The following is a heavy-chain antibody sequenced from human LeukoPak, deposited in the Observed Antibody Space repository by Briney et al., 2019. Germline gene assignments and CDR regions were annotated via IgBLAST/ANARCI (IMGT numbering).Heavy chain of an antibody. CDR2: INHSGST. CDR3: ARGDDFWSGSSLRLDP. J-gene: IGHJ5*02. CDR1: GGSFSGYY. V-gene: IGHV4-34*01. Sequence: SETLSLTCAVYGGSFSGYYWSWIRQPPGKGLEWIGEINHSGSTNYNPSLKSRVTISVDTSKNQFSLKLSSVTAADTAVYYCARGDDFWSGSSLRLDPWGQGTLVTVSS. D-gene: IGHD3-3*01.